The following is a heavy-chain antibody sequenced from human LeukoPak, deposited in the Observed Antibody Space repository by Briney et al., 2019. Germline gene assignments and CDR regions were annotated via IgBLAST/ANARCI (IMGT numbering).Heavy chain of an antibody. V-gene: IGHV3-21*01. D-gene: IGHD3-10*01. J-gene: IGHJ4*02. CDR1: GFTFSSYS. CDR2: ISSSSSYI. Sequence: GGSLRLSCAASGFTFSSYSMNWVRQAPGKGLEWVSSISSSSSYIYYADSVKGRFTISRDNAKNSLYLQMNSLRAEDTAVYDCARGALWFGELLPYYCDYWAQGPLVSVSS. CDR3: ARGALWFGELLPYYCDY.